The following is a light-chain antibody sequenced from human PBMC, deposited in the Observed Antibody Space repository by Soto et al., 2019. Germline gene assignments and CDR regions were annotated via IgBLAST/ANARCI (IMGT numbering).Light chain of an antibody. V-gene: IGLV2-14*01. CDR2: EVS. Sequence: LTQPASVSGSPGQAITISCTGTSSDVGGYNYVSWYQQHPGKAPKLMIYEVSNRPSGVSDRFSGSKSGNTASLTISGLQAEDEADYYCTSYTSSSTPVFGTGTKVTVL. J-gene: IGLJ1*01. CDR1: SSDVGGYNY. CDR3: TSYTSSSTPV.